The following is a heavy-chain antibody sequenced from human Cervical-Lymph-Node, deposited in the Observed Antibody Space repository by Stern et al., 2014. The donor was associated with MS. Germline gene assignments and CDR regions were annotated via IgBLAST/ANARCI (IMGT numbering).Heavy chain of an antibody. D-gene: IGHD3-16*02. CDR2: LSCNGGSV. J-gene: IGHJ3*02. CDR1: GFTFYDYA. CDR3: AKTLGRSYHDPFDM. V-gene: IGHV3-9*01. Sequence: VQLVESGGGLVQPGRSLRLSCEASGFTFYDYAMHWVRQAPGKGLGWVSVLSCNGGSVNSEDSVKDRVTISRDNDKNTLYLQMSSLRPEDTAFYYYAKTLGRSYHDPFDMWGQGTMVIVSS.